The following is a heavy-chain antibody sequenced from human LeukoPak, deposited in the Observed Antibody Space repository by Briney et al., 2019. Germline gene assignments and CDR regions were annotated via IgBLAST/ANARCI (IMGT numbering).Heavy chain of an antibody. Sequence: GGSLRLSCAASGFMFSSYGMHWVRQAPGKGLEWVAFIRYDGSNKYSGDSVRGRFTISRDNSKNTLYLQMNSLRAEDTAVYYCAKASGYSYGYYMDVWGKGTTVTVSS. V-gene: IGHV3-30*02. CDR3: AKASGYSYGYYMDV. CDR1: GFMFSSYG. D-gene: IGHD5-18*01. J-gene: IGHJ6*03. CDR2: IRYDGSNK.